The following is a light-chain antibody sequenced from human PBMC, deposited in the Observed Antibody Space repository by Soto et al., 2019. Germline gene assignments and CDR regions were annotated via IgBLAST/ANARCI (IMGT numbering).Light chain of an antibody. CDR2: DAS. Sequence: EIVLTQSPATLSLSPGERATLSCRASQSVSSYLAWYQQKPGQAPRLLIYDASNRATGIPARFSGSGSGTDFALTISSLEPEDFAVYYCQQRSNWRGRIGFTCGPGTKVDIK. CDR1: QSVSSY. CDR3: QQRSNWRGRIGFT. V-gene: IGKV3-11*01. J-gene: IGKJ3*01.